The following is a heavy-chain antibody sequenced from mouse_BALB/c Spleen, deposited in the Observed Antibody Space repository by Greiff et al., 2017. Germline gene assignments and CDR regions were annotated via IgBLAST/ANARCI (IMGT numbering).Heavy chain of an antibody. CDR3: ASGVLGDGYLAWFAY. CDR2: IDPANGNT. J-gene: IGHJ3*01. CDR1: GFNIKDTY. D-gene: IGHD2-3*01. Sequence: VQLQQSGAELVKPGASVKLSCTASGFNIKDTYMHWVKQRPEQGLEWIGRIDPANGNTKYDPKFQGKATITADTSSNTAYLQLSSLTSEDTAVYYCASGVLGDGYLAWFAYWGRGTLVTVSA. V-gene: IGHV14-3*02.